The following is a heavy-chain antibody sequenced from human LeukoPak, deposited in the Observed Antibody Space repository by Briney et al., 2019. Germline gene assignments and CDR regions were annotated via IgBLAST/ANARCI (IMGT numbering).Heavy chain of an antibody. Sequence: GGSLRHSCAASGCTIRNYAMNWVRQAPGKGLEWVSTIRESSGDTYYEDSVKGRFTISRDISKNTVYLQMTSLRVEDTAVYFCAKRPISGNDKSFDYWGQGTLVTVSS. CDR2: IRESSGDT. D-gene: IGHD5-12*01. CDR3: AKRPISGNDKSFDY. V-gene: IGHV3-23*01. CDR1: GCTIRNYA. J-gene: IGHJ4*02.